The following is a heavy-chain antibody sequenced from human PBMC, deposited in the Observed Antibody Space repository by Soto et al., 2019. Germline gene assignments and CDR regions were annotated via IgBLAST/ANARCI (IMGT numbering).Heavy chain of an antibody. CDR2: IIPIFGTA. Sequence: ASVKVSCKASGGTFSSYAISWVRQAPGQGLEWMGGIIPIFGTANYAQKFQGRVTITADESTSTAYMELSSLRSEDTAVYYCAHKQLGLYYYGMDVWGQGTTVTVSS. D-gene: IGHD6-13*01. CDR1: GGTFSSYA. CDR3: AHKQLGLYYYGMDV. V-gene: IGHV1-69*13. J-gene: IGHJ6*02.